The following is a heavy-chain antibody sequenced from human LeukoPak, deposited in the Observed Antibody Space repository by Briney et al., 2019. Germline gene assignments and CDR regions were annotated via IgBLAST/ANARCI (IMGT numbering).Heavy chain of an antibody. V-gene: IGHV3-21*01. CDR2: ISSSSSYI. CDR3: ARDSDVRRFLEWPLYFDY. D-gene: IGHD3-3*01. CDR1: GFTFSSYS. J-gene: IGHJ4*02. Sequence: PGGSLRLSCAASGFTFSSYSMNWVRQAPGKGLEWVSSISSSSSYIYYADSVKGRFTISRDNAKNSLYLQMNSLRAEDTAVYYCARDSDVRRFLEWPLYFDYWGQGTLVTVSS.